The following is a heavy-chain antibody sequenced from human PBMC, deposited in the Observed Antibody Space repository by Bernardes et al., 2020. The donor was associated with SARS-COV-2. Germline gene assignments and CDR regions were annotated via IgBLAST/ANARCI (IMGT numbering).Heavy chain of an antibody. CDR1: GDSISSYY. D-gene: IGHD6-19*01. J-gene: IGHJ4*02. Sequence: SETLSLTCTVSGDSISSYYWSWIRQPPGKGLEWIGFIYHTGSTSYNPSLKSRVTISIDTSKSQFSLKLNSVTAADTAVYYCAREWSSCDYWGQGTLVTDPS. CDR2: IYHTGST. CDR3: AREWSSCDY. V-gene: IGHV4-59*01.